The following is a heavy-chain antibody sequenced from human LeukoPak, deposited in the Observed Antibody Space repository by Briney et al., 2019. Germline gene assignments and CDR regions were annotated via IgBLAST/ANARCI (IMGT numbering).Heavy chain of an antibody. Sequence: SETLSLTCAVYGGSFSGYYWSWIRQPPGKGLEWIGEINHSGSTNYNPSLKSRVTISVDTSKNQFSLKLSSVTAADTAVYYCARETFNRKYGYYYYMDVWGKGTTVTISS. CDR2: INHSGST. J-gene: IGHJ6*03. D-gene: IGHD1-14*01. CDR3: ARETFNRKYGYYYYMDV. V-gene: IGHV4-34*01. CDR1: GGSFSGYY.